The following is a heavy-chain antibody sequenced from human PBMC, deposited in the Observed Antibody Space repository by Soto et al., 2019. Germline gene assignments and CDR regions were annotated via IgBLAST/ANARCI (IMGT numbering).Heavy chain of an antibody. V-gene: IGHV1-69*06. J-gene: IGHJ6*02. CDR3: ASSVEWFPYYYYYGMDV. D-gene: IGHD3-3*01. Sequence: QVQLVQSGAEVKKPGSSVKVSCKASGGTFSSYAISWVRQAPGQGLEWMGGIIPIFGTANYAQKFQGRVTITADKSTSTAYMELSSLRSEDTAVYYCASSVEWFPYYYYYGMDVLGQGTTVTVSS. CDR1: GGTFSSYA. CDR2: IIPIFGTA.